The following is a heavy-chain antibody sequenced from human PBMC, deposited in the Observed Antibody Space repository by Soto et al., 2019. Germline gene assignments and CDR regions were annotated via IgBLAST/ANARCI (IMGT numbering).Heavy chain of an antibody. CDR3: AKPRSSLEWSPFDP. J-gene: IGHJ5*02. CDR2: IKSDGTTA. Sequence: QVKLVESGGGVVQPGRSRRLSCVTSGFTFRSYGMHWVRQSPGKGLEWVAVIKSDGTTADYIESVKGRFVISRDNSKKTVYLQMNNLRPEDTGIYYCAKPRSSLEWSPFDPWGQGTLVTVSS. D-gene: IGHD3-3*01. V-gene: IGHV3-33*03. CDR1: GFTFRSYG.